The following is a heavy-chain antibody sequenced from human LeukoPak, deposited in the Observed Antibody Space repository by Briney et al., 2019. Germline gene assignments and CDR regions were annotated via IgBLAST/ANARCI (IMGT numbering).Heavy chain of an antibody. CDR2: ISHRGNT. CDR1: GASISTYY. Sequence: SETLSLTCTVSGASISTYYWSWIRQPPGKGLEWIGFISHRGNTNYTPSLKSRITISADTSKNQLSLKLSSVTAADTAIYYCARGTTSAAAVPDYWGQGTLVTVSS. D-gene: IGHD6-13*01. CDR3: ARGTTSAAAVPDY. J-gene: IGHJ4*02. V-gene: IGHV4-59*01.